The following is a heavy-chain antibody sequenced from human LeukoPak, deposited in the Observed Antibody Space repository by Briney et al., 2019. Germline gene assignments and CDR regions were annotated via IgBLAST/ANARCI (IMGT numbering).Heavy chain of an antibody. Sequence: QXGGSLRLSCAASGFTFSSYGMHWVRQPPGKGLEWVAVISYDGSNKYYADSVKGRFTISRDNSKNTLYLQMNSLRAEDTAVYYCAKDLSYDSSGYDSWGQGTLVTVSS. V-gene: IGHV3-30*18. CDR2: ISYDGSNK. D-gene: IGHD3-22*01. J-gene: IGHJ4*02. CDR1: GFTFSSYG. CDR3: AKDLSYDSSGYDS.